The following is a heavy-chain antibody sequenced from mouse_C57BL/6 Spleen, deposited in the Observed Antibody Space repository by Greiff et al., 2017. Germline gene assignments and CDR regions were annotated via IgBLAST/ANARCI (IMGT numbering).Heavy chain of an antibody. D-gene: IGHD2-4*01. CDR1: GFSLPSYG. CDR2: IWSGGST. J-gene: IGHJ4*01. Sequence: QVQLQQSGPGLVQPSQSLSITCTVSGFSLPSYGVHWVRPSPGKGLEWLGVIWSGGSTDYNAAFISRLSISKDNSKSQVFFKMNSLQADDTAIYYCARKGDDYDEYAMDYWGQGTSVTVSS. CDR3: ARKGDDYDEYAMDY. V-gene: IGHV2-2*01.